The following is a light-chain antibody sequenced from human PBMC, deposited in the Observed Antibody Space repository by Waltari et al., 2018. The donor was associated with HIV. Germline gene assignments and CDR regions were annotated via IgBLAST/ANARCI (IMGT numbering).Light chain of an antibody. CDR3: QSADSRGTYLVI. CDR2: KDS. J-gene: IGLJ2*01. V-gene: IGLV3-25*03. CDR1: AFANQY. Sequence: SYELTQPPSVSVSPGQTARITCFGDAFANQYAHWYPRMPGQAPVLVIYKDSERSSGIPERFSASSSGTTVTLTISGDQAGDEADYYGQSADSRGTYLVICGGGTKLNVL.